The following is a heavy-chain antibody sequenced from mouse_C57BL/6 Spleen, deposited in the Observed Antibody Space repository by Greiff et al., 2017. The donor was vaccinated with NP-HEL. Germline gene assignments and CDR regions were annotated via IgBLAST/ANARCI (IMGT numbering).Heavy chain of an antibody. V-gene: IGHV5-17*01. CDR1: GFTFSDYG. J-gene: IGHJ4*01. Sequence: EVQGVESGGGLVKPGGSLKLSCAASGFTFSDYGMHWVRQAPEKGLEWVAYISSGSSTIYYADTVKGRFTISRDNAKNTLFLQMTSLRSEDTAMYYCARELGRRDYYAMDYWGQGTSVTVSS. CDR3: ARELGRRDYYAMDY. CDR2: ISSGSSTI. D-gene: IGHD4-1*01.